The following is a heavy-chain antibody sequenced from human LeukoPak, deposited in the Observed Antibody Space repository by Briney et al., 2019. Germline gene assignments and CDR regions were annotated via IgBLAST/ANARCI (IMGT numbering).Heavy chain of an antibody. CDR2: IKQDGIET. CDR3: ARDLPPIVVVPAASDAFDI. Sequence: GGSLRLSCAASGFNSGNYWMSWVRQAPGQRLEWLANIKQDGIETYYLDSVRGRFTISRDSARNSVYLQMNSLRAEDTAVYYCARDLPPIVVVPAASDAFDIWGQGTMVTVSS. D-gene: IGHD2-2*01. J-gene: IGHJ3*02. V-gene: IGHV3-7*01. CDR1: GFNSGNYW.